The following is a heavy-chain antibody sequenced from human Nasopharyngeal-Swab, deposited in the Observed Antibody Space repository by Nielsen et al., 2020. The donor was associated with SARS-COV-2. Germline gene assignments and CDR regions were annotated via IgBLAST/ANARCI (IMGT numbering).Heavy chain of an antibody. CDR1: GFIFSNYW. D-gene: IGHD3-22*01. CDR3: AKGSYYYDSSGYYLDY. V-gene: IGHV3-7*01. Sequence: GESLKISCAASGFIFSNYWMTWVRQAPGKGLEWVANIKQDGSEMYYVDSVKGRFTISRDNAKNTLYLQMNSLRAEDTAVYYCAKGSYYYDSSGYYLDYWGQGTLVTVSS. CDR2: IKQDGSEM. J-gene: IGHJ4*02.